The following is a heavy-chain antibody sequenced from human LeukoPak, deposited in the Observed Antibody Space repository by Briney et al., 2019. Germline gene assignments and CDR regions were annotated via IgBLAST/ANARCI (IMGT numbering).Heavy chain of an antibody. CDR1: GCTFSSYS. J-gene: IGHJ5*02. CDR2: ISSSSSYI. CDR3: ARDRIAVAAVDP. Sequence: GGSLRLSCAASGCTFSSYSMNWVRQAPGKGLEWVSSISSSSSYIYYADSVKGRFTISRGNAKNSLYLQMNSLRAEDTAVYYCARDRIAVAAVDPWGQGTLVTVSS. D-gene: IGHD6-19*01. V-gene: IGHV3-21*01.